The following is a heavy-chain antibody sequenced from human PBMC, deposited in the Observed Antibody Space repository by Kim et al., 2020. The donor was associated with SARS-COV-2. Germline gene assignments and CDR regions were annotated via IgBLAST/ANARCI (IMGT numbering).Heavy chain of an antibody. Sequence: GESLKISCKGSGYSFTTYWISWVRQMPGKGLEWMGRIDPSDSYTNYSPSFQGHVTISADNSISTAYLQWSSLKASDTAMYFCARRPSRPYCSGGSCYYYARDVWGQGTTVTVSS. CDR1: GYSFTTYW. V-gene: IGHV5-10-1*01. D-gene: IGHD2-15*01. J-gene: IGHJ6*02. CDR2: IDPSDSYT. CDR3: ARRPSRPYCSGGSCYYYARDV.